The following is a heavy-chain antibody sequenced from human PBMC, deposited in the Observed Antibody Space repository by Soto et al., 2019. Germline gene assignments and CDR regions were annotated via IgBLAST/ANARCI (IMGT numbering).Heavy chain of an antibody. CDR1: GFTFTRYS. CDR2: ISSTTNYI. CDR3: ARECEDLTSNFDY. V-gene: IGHV3-21*01. J-gene: IGHJ4*02. Sequence: EVQLVESGGGLVKPGGSLRLSCAASGFTFTRYSMNWVRQAPGKGLEWVSSISSTTNYIYYADSMKGRFTVSRDNAKNSVYLEMNSLSAEDPAVYYCARECEDLTSNFDYWGQGTLVTVSS.